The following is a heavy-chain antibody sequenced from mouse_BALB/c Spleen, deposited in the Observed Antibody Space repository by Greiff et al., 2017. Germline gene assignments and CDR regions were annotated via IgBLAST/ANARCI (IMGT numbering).Heavy chain of an antibody. Sequence: EVQLQQSGAELVKPGASVKLSCTASGFNIKDTYMHWVKQRPEQGLEWIGRIDPANGITKYDPKFQGKATITADTSSNTAYLQLSSLTSEDTAVYYCARHDYGDYWGQGTTLTVSS. V-gene: IGHV14-3*02. J-gene: IGHJ2*01. CDR2: IDPANGIT. CDR1: GFNIKDTY. CDR3: ARHDYGDY.